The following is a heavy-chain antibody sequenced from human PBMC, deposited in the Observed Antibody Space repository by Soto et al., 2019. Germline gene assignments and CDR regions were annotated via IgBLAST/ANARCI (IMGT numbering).Heavy chain of an antibody. J-gene: IGHJ4*02. CDR2: IGGSGGTT. CDR1: GLPFSSYS. Sequence: GGSLSLSCAASGLPFSSYSMSWVRQTPGMGLEWVSAIGGSGGTTYYADSVKGRFTISRDNSKNTLYLQMNSLRAEDTAVYYCAKNCGGDCYTNFDFWGQGTLVTVSS. V-gene: IGHV3-23*01. CDR3: AKNCGGDCYTNFDF. D-gene: IGHD2-21*02.